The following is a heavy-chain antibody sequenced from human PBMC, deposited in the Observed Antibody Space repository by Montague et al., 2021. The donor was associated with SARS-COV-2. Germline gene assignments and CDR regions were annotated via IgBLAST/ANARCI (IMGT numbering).Heavy chain of an antibody. J-gene: IGHJ4*02. Sequence: CAISGDSVSSSTVAWNWLRQSPSRGLEWLGRTYFRSSFYNDYALSVKSRLNIQPDSAKNQFSLQLTSVTPGDTAICYCARQDTSGWLTFDYWGQGILVTVSS. CDR1: GDSVSSSTVA. CDR2: TYFRSSFYN. D-gene: IGHD6-19*01. V-gene: IGHV6-1*01. CDR3: ARQDTSGWLTFDY.